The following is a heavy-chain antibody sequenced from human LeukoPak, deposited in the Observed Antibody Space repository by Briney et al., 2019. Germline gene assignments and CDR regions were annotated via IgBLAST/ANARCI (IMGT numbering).Heavy chain of an antibody. CDR2: IYYSGST. J-gene: IGHJ3*02. D-gene: IGHD3-3*01. CDR3: ARDITIFGGYSAQGPI. Sequence: PSQTLSLTCTVSGGSISSGDYYWSWIRQPPGKGLEWIGYIYYSGSTYYNPSLKSRVTISVVTSKNQFSLKLSSVTAADTAVYYCARDITIFGGYSAQGPIWGQGTMVTVSS. V-gene: IGHV4-30-4*08. CDR1: GGSISSGDYY.